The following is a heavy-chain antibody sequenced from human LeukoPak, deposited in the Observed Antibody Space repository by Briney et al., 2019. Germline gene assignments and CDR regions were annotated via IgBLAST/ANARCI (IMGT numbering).Heavy chain of an antibody. V-gene: IGHV4-38-2*02. D-gene: IGHD3-22*01. Sequence: ASETLSLTCSVSGYSISSGYYWGWIRQPPGKGLEWIGSIYHSGSTYYNTSLKSRVTISVDTSKNQFSLKLSSVTAADTAVYYCARQKRITLIVVFGKPGYWFDPWGQGTLVTVSS. CDR2: IYHSGST. CDR3: ARQKRITLIVVFGKPGYWFDP. CDR1: GYSISSGYY. J-gene: IGHJ5*02.